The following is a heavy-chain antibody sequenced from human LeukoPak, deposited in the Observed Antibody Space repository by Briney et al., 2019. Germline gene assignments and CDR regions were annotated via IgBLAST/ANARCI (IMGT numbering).Heavy chain of an antibody. Sequence: SETLSLTCTVSGGSISSYYWSWIRQPPGKGLEWIGYIYYSGSTNYNPSLKSRVTISVDTSKNQFSLKLSSVTAADTAVCYCARWGEAIDYWGQGTLVTVSS. CDR1: GGSISSYY. V-gene: IGHV4-59*01. CDR2: IYYSGST. CDR3: ARWGEAIDY. J-gene: IGHJ4*02. D-gene: IGHD3-16*01.